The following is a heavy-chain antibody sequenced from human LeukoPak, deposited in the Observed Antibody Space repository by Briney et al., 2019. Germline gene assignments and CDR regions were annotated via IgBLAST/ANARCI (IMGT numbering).Heavy chain of an antibody. CDR3: ARDFYDSIGYFSLFDS. D-gene: IGHD3-22*01. J-gene: IGHJ4*02. Sequence: ASVNVSCKASGYTLTNYVFSWVRQAPGQGREWMGWISAYTGNTNYAQKLQGRVTLTPDSSPSTAYMELRSLRSDDPAVYYCARDFYDSIGYFSLFDSWGQGTLVTVSS. CDR1: GYTLTNYV. CDR2: ISAYTGNT. V-gene: IGHV1-18*01.